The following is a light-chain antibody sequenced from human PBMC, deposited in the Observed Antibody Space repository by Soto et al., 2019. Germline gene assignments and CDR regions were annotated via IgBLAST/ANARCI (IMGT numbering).Light chain of an antibody. V-gene: IGKV3-20*01. CDR2: GAS. CDR1: QSVGSNY. J-gene: IGKJ1*01. Sequence: EIVLTQFPGTLSLSPGERATLSCRASQSVGSNYLAWYQQRPGQPPNLLIFGASHRAPDIPDRFSGSGSGTDFTLTISRLEPEDFAVYYCQQYGSSIQTFGQVTKVEIK. CDR3: QQYGSSIQT.